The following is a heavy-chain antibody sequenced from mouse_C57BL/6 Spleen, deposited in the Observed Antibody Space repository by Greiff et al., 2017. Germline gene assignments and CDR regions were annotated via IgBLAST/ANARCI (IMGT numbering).Heavy chain of an antibody. D-gene: IGHD1-1*01. CDR3: ARNYGRDLYVCV. CDR1: GFTFSDYG. V-gene: IGHV5-17*01. Sequence: EVKLVESGGGLVKPGGSLKLSCAASGFTFSDYGMHWVRQAPETGLEWVAYISSGSSTIYYADTVKGRFTISRGNAKNTLFLQMTSLRSEDTAMVYCARNYGRDLYVCVWGTGTTVTVSS. J-gene: IGHJ1*03. CDR2: ISSGSSTI.